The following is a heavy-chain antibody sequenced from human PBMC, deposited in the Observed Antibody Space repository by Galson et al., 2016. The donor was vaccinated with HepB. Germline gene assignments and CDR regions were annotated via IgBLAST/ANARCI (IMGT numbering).Heavy chain of an antibody. CDR1: GFTFSSYW. CDR3: ASGTQDRTTRKTE. Sequence: SLRLSCAASGFTFSSYWMHWVRQAPGKGLVWVSRINGDGRSTNYADSVKGRFTISRDNAKNTLYLQMNSLRAEDTAVDYCASGTQDRTTRKTEWGPGTLVTVSP. V-gene: IGHV3-74*01. J-gene: IGHJ4*02. D-gene: IGHD2/OR15-2a*01. CDR2: INGDGRST.